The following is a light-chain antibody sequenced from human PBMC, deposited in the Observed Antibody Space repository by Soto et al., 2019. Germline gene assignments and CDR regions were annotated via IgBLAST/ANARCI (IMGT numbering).Light chain of an antibody. J-gene: IGLJ1*01. CDR1: SSDVGRYNY. V-gene: IGLV2-14*01. CDR3: SSYTSGSTLYV. Sequence: QSALTQPASVSGSPGQSITISCTGTSSDVGRYNYVSWYQRHPGKAPTLMISEVSNRPSGVSNRFSGSKSGNTASLTISGLQAEDEADYYCSSYTSGSTLYVFGTGTKLTVL. CDR2: EVS.